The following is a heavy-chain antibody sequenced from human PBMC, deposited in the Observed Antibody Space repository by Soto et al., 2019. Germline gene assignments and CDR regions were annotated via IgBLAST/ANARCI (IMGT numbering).Heavy chain of an antibody. CDR3: ARDSGYYYDSSGHYYPGYFQH. CDR2: IIPIFGTA. Sequence: SVKVSCKASGGTFSSYAISWVRQAPGQGLEWMGGIIPIFGTANYAQKFQGRVTITADESTSTAYMELSSLRSEDTAVYYCARDSGYYYDSSGHYYPGYFQHWGQGTLVTVSS. V-gene: IGHV1-69*13. D-gene: IGHD3-22*01. J-gene: IGHJ1*01. CDR1: GGTFSSYA.